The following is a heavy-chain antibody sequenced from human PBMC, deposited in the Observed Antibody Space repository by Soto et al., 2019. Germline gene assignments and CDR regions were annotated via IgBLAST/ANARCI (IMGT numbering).Heavy chain of an antibody. D-gene: IGHD3-22*01. V-gene: IGHV1-18*01. CDR2: ISAYNGNT. Sequence: ASVKVSCKASGYTFTSYGISWVRQAPGQGLEWMGWISAYNGNTNYAQKLQGRVTMTTDTSTSTAYMELRSLRSDDTAVYYCARAEYFYDSSGYSGSAFDIWGKGTMVTVSS. CDR3: ARAEYFYDSSGYSGSAFDI. J-gene: IGHJ3*02. CDR1: GYTFTSYG.